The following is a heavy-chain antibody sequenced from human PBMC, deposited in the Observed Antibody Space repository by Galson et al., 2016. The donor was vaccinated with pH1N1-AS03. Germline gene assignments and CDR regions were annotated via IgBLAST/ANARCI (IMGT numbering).Heavy chain of an antibody. CDR3: ARECSAVDF. J-gene: IGHJ3*01. D-gene: IGHD3-3*01. V-gene: IGHV4-34*01. CDR1: GGPFNIYY. CDR2: INHSGGT. Sequence: ETLSLTCAVYGGPFNIYYWSWLRQPPGKGLEWIGEINHSGGTNYNPSLKSRIAISADTSKKQFSVKLTAVTVVDTAVYYCARECSAVDFWGQGTVVTVAS.